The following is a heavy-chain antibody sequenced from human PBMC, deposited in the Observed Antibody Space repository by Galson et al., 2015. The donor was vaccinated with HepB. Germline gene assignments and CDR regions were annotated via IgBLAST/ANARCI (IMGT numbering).Heavy chain of an antibody. CDR3: ARDRNRGVYYYYYGMDV. CDR2: IIPIFGTA. V-gene: IGHV1-69*13. D-gene: IGHD1-14*01. J-gene: IGHJ6*02. Sequence: SVKVSCKASGGTFSSYAISWVRQAPGQGLEWMGGIIPIFGTANYAQKFQGRVTITADESTSTAYMELSSLRSEDTAVYYCARDRNRGVYYYYYGMDVWGQGTTVTVSS. CDR1: GGTFSSYA.